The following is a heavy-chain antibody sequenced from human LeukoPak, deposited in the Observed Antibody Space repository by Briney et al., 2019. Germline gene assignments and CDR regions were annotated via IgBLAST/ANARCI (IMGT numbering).Heavy chain of an antibody. V-gene: IGHV3-49*04. J-gene: IGHJ4*02. Sequence: GGSLRLSCTTSGFNFVDYVMSWVRQAPGKGLEWVGFIRSKRYGGTIEYAASVKGRFTISRDDSKSIAYLQMNSLKTEDTAVYYCSAYYWDYFDYWGQGTQVTVSS. D-gene: IGHD3-3*01. CDR2: IRSKRYGGTI. CDR3: SAYYWDYFDY. CDR1: GFNFVDYV.